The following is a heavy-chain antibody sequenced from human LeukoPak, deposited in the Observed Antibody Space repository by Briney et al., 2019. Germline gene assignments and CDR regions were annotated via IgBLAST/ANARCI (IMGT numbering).Heavy chain of an antibody. CDR3: TRDSGKYYPRQHRN. CDR1: GASLNIRDDC. D-gene: IGHD3-10*01. V-gene: IGHV4-39*01. CDR2: ISYTGST. Sequence: SSESLSLTCNVSGASLNIRDDCWGWIRHSPGKTLEWIGSISYTGSTFYNPSLQSRVSLFVEKSKNQFSLTMTSVTAADTAVYYCTRDSGKYYPRQHRNWGQGALVTISS. J-gene: IGHJ4*02.